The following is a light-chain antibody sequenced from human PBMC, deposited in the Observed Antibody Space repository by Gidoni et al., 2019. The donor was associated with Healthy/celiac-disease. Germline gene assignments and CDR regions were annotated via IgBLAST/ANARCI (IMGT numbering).Light chain of an antibody. CDR1: HGISNY. CDR3: QKYNSAPPLT. CDR2: AAS. J-gene: IGKJ4*01. V-gene: IGKV1-27*01. Sequence: DIQMTQSPSSLSASVGDRVTITCRASHGISNYLAWYQQKPGKVPKLLIYAASTLQSGVPSRFSGSGSGTDFTLTIGSLQPEDVATYYCQKYNSAPPLTFGGGTKVEIK.